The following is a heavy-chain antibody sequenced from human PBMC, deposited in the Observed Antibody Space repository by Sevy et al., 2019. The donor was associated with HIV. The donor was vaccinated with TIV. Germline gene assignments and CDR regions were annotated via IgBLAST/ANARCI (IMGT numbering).Heavy chain of an antibody. D-gene: IGHD3-16*01. CDR3: AKEGYRLPGADAIDI. CDR2: ISGSGDTT. CDR1: GFTFSYYA. Sequence: GGSLRLSCAASGFTFSYYAMTWVRQAPGKGLEWVSAISGSGDTTYYAESVKGRFTISRYNSSGTLYLQINSLRAEDTAIYFCAKEGYRLPGADAIDIWGQGTMVTVSS. J-gene: IGHJ3*02. V-gene: IGHV3-23*01.